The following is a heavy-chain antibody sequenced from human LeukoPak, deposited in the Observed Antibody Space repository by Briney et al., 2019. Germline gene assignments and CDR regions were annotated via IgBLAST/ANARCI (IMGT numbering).Heavy chain of an antibody. CDR2: IYYSGST. CDR3: ARDWLYGMDV. Sequence: SETLSLTCTVSGGSISSGGYYWSWIRQHPGKGLEWIGYIYYSGSTYYNPSLRSRVTISVDTSKNQFSLKLSSVTAADTAVYYCARDWLYGMDVWGQGTTVTVSS. CDR1: GGSISSGGYY. J-gene: IGHJ6*02. D-gene: IGHD5-12*01. V-gene: IGHV4-31*03.